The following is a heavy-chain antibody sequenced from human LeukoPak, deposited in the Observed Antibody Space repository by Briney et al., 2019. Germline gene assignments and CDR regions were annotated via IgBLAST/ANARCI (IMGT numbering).Heavy chain of an antibody. V-gene: IGHV3-7*01. D-gene: IGHD6-13*01. CDR2: IKQDGSEK. CDR3: ARACESSSPGFMDV. J-gene: IGHJ6*03. CDR1: GFTFSSYW. Sequence: PGGPLRLSCAASGFTFSSYWTSWVGKAPGKGLEWVANIKQDGSEKYYVDSVKGRFTISRDNAKNSLYLQMNSLRAEDTAVYYGARACESSSPGFMDVWGKGTTVTVSS.